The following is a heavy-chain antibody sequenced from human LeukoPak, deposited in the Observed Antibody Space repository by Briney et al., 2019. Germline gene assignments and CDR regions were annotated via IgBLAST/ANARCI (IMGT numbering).Heavy chain of an antibody. CDR3: ARAENIVVVPAAIFDP. J-gene: IGHJ5*02. CDR2: INPNSGGT. CDR1: GYTFTGYY. Sequence: ASVKVSCKASGYTFTGYYMHWVRQAPGQGLEWMGWINPNSGGTNYAQKFQGRVTMTRDTSISTAYMELSRLRSDDTAVYYFARAENIVVVPAAIFDPWGQGTLVTVSS. V-gene: IGHV1-2*02. D-gene: IGHD2-2*02.